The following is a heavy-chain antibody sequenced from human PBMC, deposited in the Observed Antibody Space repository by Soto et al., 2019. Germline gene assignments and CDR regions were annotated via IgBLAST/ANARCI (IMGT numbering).Heavy chain of an antibody. CDR3: AADGPATREFIDY. D-gene: IGHD1-7*01. Sequence: SVKVSGKASRFPFTASSVQWLRQARGQRLEWIGWIVVGSGHTNYAQNFQERVTFTVDMSTRTAYMELSGLRSEDTAVYYCAADGPATREFIDYWGQGSLVTVSS. CDR2: IVVGSGHT. J-gene: IGHJ4*01. CDR1: RFPFTASS. V-gene: IGHV1-58*01.